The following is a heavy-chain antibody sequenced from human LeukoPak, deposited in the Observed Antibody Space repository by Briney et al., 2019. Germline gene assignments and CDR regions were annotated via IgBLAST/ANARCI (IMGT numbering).Heavy chain of an antibody. CDR1: GFTFSSFA. J-gene: IGHJ5*01. CDR3: AKDLHDYGNYVGWFDS. CDR2: ISGSGDNT. Sequence: PGGPLRLSCAASGFTFSSFAMDWVRQAPGKGLEWVSAISGSGDNTYYADSVKGRFTISRDNSKTTLFLQMNSLRAEDTAVYYCAKDLHDYGNYVGWFDSWGQGTLVTVSS. D-gene: IGHD4-11*01. V-gene: IGHV3-23*01.